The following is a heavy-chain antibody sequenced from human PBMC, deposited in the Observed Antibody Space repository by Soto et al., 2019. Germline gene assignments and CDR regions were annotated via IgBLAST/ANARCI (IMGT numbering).Heavy chain of an antibody. Sequence: PGGPLRLSCAASGFTFSSYAMSWVRQAPGKGLEWVSAISGSGGSTYYADPVKGRFTISRDNSKNTLYLQMNSLRAEDTAVYYCAKEGIAARPSGPDYWGQGTLVTVSS. V-gene: IGHV3-23*01. J-gene: IGHJ4*02. CDR2: ISGSGGST. CDR3: AKEGIAARPSGPDY. CDR1: GFTFSSYA. D-gene: IGHD6-6*01.